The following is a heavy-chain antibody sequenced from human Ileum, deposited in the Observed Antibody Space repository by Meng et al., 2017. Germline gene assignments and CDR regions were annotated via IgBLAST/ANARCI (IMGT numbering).Heavy chain of an antibody. J-gene: IGHJ4*02. CDR3: ASGSGSLDY. CDR2: TYYRSKWYS. CDR1: GAMVSSNIAA. V-gene: IGHV6-1*01. Sequence: HAQLHQSGPVRVKASHTPPPPCASAGAMVSSNIAAVNWIRQTRLRVLEGLGRTYYRSKWYSEDAVSVKSRISITPDTSKNQFSLQMNSVTPQDTAVYYCASGSGSLDYWGPGTLVTVSS. D-gene: IGHD3-3*01.